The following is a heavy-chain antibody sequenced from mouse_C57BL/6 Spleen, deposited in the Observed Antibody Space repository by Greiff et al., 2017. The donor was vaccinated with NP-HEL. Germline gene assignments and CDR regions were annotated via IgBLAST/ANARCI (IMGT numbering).Heavy chain of an antibody. V-gene: IGHV1-36*01. CDR3: ARGRGLDYYAMDY. CDR2: VYPYNGGT. J-gene: IGHJ4*01. D-gene: IGHD2-4*01. CDR1: GFTFTDYY. Sequence: VQLKQSGPVLVKPGPSVKISCKASGFTFTDYYMYWVKQSHGKRLAWIVIVYPYNGGTRYNQKFKGKATLTVDTSSSTAYMELNSLTSEDSAVYYCARGRGLDYYAMDYWGQGTSVTVSS.